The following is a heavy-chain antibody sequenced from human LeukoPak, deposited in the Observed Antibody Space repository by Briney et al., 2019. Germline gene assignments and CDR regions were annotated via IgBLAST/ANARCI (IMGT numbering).Heavy chain of an antibody. Sequence: SETLSLTCTVSGGSISSYYWSWIRPPPGKGLEWIGYIYYSGSTNYNPSLKSRVTISVDTSKNQLSLKLSSVHAADTAVYYCARTPDSSGYYFDYWGQGTLVTVSS. V-gene: IGHV4-59*01. CDR3: ARTPDSSGYYFDY. J-gene: IGHJ4*02. D-gene: IGHD3-22*01. CDR1: GGSISSYY. CDR2: IYYSGST.